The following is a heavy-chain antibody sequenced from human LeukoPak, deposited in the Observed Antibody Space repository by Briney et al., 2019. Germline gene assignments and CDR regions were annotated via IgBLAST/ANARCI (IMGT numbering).Heavy chain of an antibody. V-gene: IGHV3-33*01. D-gene: IGHD6-19*01. CDR1: GFTFSSYG. CDR2: IWYDGSNK. J-gene: IGHJ4*02. Sequence: GGSLRLSCAASGFTFSSYGMHWVRQAPGKGLEWVAVIWYDGSNKYYADSVKGRFTISRDNSKNTLYLQMNSLRAEDTAVYYCVRGGYSSGSDEDHYDYWGQGTLVTVSS. CDR3: VRGGYSSGSDEDHYDY.